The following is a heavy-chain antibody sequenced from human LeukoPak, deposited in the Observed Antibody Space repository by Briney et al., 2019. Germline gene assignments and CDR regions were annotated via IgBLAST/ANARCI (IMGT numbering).Heavy chain of an antibody. V-gene: IGHV4-59*01. J-gene: IGHJ4*02. D-gene: IGHD5-12*01. CDR1: VGSISSYY. CDR3: ARGAPDYDYDFDY. Sequence: SETLSLTCTLSVGSISSYYWSWLRQPPGKGQEWIGYIYYSGSTNYNPSLKSRVTISVDTSKNQFSLKLSSVTAADTAVYYCARGAPDYDYDFDYWGQGTLVTVSS. CDR2: IYYSGST.